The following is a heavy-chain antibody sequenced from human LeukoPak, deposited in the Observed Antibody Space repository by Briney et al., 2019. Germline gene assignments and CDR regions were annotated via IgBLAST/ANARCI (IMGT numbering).Heavy chain of an antibody. Sequence: PSETLSLTCTVPGGSISSGSYSWSWIRQPAGKGLEWIGRIYTSGSTNYNPSLKSRVTISVDTSKNQFSLKLSSVTAADTAVYYCARALTSNAFDIWGQGTMVTVSS. CDR3: ARALTSNAFDI. V-gene: IGHV4-61*02. J-gene: IGHJ3*02. D-gene: IGHD4-11*01. CDR1: GGSISSGSYS. CDR2: IYTSGST.